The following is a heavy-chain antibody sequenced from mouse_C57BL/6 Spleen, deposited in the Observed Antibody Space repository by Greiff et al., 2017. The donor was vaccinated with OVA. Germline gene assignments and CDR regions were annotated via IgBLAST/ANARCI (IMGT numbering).Heavy chain of an antibody. CDR3: AWGTAQATDY. CDR2: IYPGDGDT. D-gene: IGHD3-2*02. V-gene: IGHV1-82*01. CDR1: GYAFSSSW. J-gene: IGHJ2*01. Sequence: QVQLQQSGPELVKPGASVKISCKASGYAFSSSWMNWVKQRPGKGLEWIGRIYPGDGDTNYNGKFKGKATLTADKSSSTAYMQLSSLTSEDSAVYFCAWGTAQATDYWGQGTTLTVSS.